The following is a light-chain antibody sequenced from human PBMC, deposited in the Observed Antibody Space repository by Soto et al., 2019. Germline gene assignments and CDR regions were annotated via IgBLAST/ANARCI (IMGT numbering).Light chain of an antibody. J-gene: IGKJ4*01. Sequence: EIVLTQSPATLSLSPGERATLSCRASQSVSSYLAWYQQKPGQAPRLLIYDASNRATGIPARFSGSGSGTDFTLTISSLEPEDLAVYYCQQRSNGHPFCGGTKVEIK. CDR3: QQRSNGHP. V-gene: IGKV3-11*01. CDR2: DAS. CDR1: QSVSSY.